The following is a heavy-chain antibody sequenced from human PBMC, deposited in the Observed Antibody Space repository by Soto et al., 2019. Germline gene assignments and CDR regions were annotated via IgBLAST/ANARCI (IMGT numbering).Heavy chain of an antibody. CDR2: TYYRSKWYN. V-gene: IGHV6-1*01. Sequence: SQTLSLTCAISGDSVPSNSAAWNWIRQSPSRGLEWLGRTYYRSKWYNDYAVSVKSRITINPDTSKNQFSLQLNSVTPEDTAVYYCARELELPGDYYYGVDVWGQGTTVTVSS. J-gene: IGHJ6*02. CDR3: ARELELPGDYYYGVDV. CDR1: GDSVPSNSAA. D-gene: IGHD1-7*01.